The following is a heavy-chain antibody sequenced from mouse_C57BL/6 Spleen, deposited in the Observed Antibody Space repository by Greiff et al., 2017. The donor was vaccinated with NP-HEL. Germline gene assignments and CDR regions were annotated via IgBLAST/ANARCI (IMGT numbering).Heavy chain of an antibody. CDR1: GYTFTSYG. CDR3: ARYYGSSPWFAY. CDR2: IYPRSGNT. Sequence: VQRVESGAELARPGASVKLSCKASGYTFTSYGISWVKQRTGQGLEWIGEIYPRSGNTYYNEKFKGKATLTADKSSSTAYMELRSLTSEDSAVYFCARYYGSSPWFAYWGQGTLVTVSA. V-gene: IGHV1-81*01. J-gene: IGHJ3*01. D-gene: IGHD1-1*01.